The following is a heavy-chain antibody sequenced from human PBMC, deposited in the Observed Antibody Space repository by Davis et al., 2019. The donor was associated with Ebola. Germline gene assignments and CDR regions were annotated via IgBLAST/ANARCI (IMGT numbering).Heavy chain of an antibody. D-gene: IGHD2-21*02. CDR1: GPTFDNLG. Sequence: GESLKISCAASGPTFDNLGMHWVRQAPGKGLEWVAAISFDGVKKYYADSVKGRFTISRDNSKNSLYLQINSLRTQDTAVYYCWSGGDPFDYWGQGTLVTVSS. V-gene: IGHV3-30*03. CDR3: WSGGDPFDY. CDR2: ISFDGVKK. J-gene: IGHJ4*02.